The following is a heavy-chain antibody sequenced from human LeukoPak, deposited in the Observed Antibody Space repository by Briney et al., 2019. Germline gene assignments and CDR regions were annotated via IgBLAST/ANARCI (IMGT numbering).Heavy chain of an antibody. Sequence: ASVKVSCKASGYTFTSYDINWVRQATGQGLEWMGWMDPNSGNTGYAQKFQGRVTMTRNTSISTAYMELSSLRSDDTAVYYCARGPTVTTIAVDYWGQGTLVTVSS. D-gene: IGHD4-11*01. J-gene: IGHJ4*02. CDR1: GYTFTSYD. V-gene: IGHV1-8*01. CDR3: ARGPTVTTIAVDY. CDR2: MDPNSGNT.